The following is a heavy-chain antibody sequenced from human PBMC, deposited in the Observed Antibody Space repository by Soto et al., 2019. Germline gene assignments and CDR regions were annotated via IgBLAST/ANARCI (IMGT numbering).Heavy chain of an antibody. CDR2: ISWDGGST. D-gene: IGHD2-2*01. V-gene: IGHV3-43*01. CDR1: GFTFDDYT. J-gene: IGHJ6*02. CDR3: AKGKRVYCSSTSCRGYYYYGMDV. Sequence: PGGSLRLSCAASGFTFDDYTMHWVRQAPGKGLEWVSLISWDGGSTYYADSVKGRFTISRDNSKNSLYLQMNSLRTEDTALYYCAKGKRVYCSSTSCRGYYYYGMDVWGQGTTVTVSS.